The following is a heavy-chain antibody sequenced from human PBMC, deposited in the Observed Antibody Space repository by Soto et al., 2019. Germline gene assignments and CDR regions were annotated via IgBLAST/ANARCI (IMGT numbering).Heavy chain of an antibody. CDR1: GFIFSQYV. D-gene: IGHD3-3*01. J-gene: IGHJ4*02. CDR2: ISYDATNQ. V-gene: IGHV3-30-3*01. CDR3: AREGVGPYDFWSGYYVH. Sequence: QVQLVESGGGVVQPGRSLRLSCTASGFIFSQYVMHWVRQAPGKGLEWVAIISYDATNQYYADSGRGRFTISRDNSNNTVYLQMNRLSAEDTAVYYCAREGVGPYDFWSGYYVHWGQGTLVTVSS.